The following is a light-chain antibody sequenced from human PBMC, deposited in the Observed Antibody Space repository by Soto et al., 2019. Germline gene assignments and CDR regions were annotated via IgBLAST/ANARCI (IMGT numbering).Light chain of an antibody. CDR3: QSHDSSLNGWV. CDR1: SSNIGAGYD. CDR2: GNS. V-gene: IGLV1-40*01. Sequence: QLVLTQPPSVSGAPGQRVTISCTGSSSNIGAGYDVHWYQQLPGTAPKLLIYGNSNRPSGVPDRFSGSKSGTSASLAITGLQAEDEADYYCQSHDSSLNGWVFGGGTQLTVL. J-gene: IGLJ3*02.